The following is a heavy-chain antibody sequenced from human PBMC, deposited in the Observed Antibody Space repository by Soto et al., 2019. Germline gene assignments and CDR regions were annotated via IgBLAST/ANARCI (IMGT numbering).Heavy chain of an antibody. CDR3: AQRRDGYNYFDS. CDR1: GGSISSNNYY. D-gene: IGHD5-12*01. J-gene: IGHJ4*02. Sequence: SETLSLTCTVSGGSISSNNYYWGWIRQPPGKGLEWIGSIYYTGSTSYNPSLKRRVTISVDTSKNQFSLKLSSVTAADTAVYYGAQRRDGYNYFDSWGQGTLVTVSS. V-gene: IGHV4-39*01. CDR2: IYYTGST.